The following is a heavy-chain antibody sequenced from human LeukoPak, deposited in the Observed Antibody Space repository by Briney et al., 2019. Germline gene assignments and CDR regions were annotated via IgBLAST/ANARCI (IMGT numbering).Heavy chain of an antibody. CDR3: ASSAAAGTFDY. CDR1: GYTFTSYY. CDR2: INPSGGST. D-gene: IGHD6-13*01. Sequence: ASVKVSCKASGYTFTSYYMHWVRQAPGQGLEWMGIINPSGGSTSYAQKFQGRVTITADESTSTAYMELSSLRSEDTAVYYCASSAAAGTFDYWGQGTLVTVSS. V-gene: IGHV1-46*01. J-gene: IGHJ4*02.